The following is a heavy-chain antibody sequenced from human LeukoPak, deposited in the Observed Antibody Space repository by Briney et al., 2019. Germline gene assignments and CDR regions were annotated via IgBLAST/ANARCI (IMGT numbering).Heavy chain of an antibody. CDR2: ISGSGGST. D-gene: IGHD7-27*01. J-gene: IGHJ4*02. Sequence: PSETLSLTCTVSGGSISSYYWSWVRQAPGKGLEWVSAISGSGGSTYYADSVKGRFTISRDNSKNTLYLQMNSLRAEDTAVYYCAKARRLRDPLLGYWGQGTLVTVSS. V-gene: IGHV3-23*01. CDR1: GGSISSYY. CDR3: AKARRLRDPLLGY.